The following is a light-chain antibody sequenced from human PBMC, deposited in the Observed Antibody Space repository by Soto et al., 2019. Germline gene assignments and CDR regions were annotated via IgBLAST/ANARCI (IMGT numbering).Light chain of an antibody. J-gene: IGKJ4*01. V-gene: IGKV3-20*01. Sequence: EIVLTQSPGTLSLSPEERATLSCRASQSVSSSYLAWYQQKPGQAPRLLIYGASSRATGIPDRFSGSGSGTDFTLTISRLEPEDFAVYYCQQYGSSPALTFGGGTKVDI. CDR3: QQYGSSPALT. CDR1: QSVSSSY. CDR2: GAS.